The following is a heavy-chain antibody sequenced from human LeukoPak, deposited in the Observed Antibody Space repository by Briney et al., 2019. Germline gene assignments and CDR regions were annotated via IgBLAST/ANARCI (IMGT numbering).Heavy chain of an antibody. D-gene: IGHD3-22*01. CDR1: GFTFSSYA. J-gene: IGHJ5*02. CDR3: AKGGTYYYDSSGYYYEPTINT. CDR2: ISGSGGST. Sequence: GSLRLSCAASGFTFSSYAMSWVRQAPGKGLEWVSAISGSGGSTYYADSVKGRFTISRDNSRNTLYLQMNSLRAEDTAVYYCAKGGTYYYDSSGYYYEPTINTWGQGTLVTVSS. V-gene: IGHV3-23*01.